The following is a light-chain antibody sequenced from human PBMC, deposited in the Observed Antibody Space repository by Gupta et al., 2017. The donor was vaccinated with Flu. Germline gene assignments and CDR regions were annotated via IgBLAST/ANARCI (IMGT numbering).Light chain of an antibody. V-gene: IGKV3-20*01. CDR2: DAA. CDR1: QSVGSSH. Sequence: EVVLTQSPGTLSLSPGERATLSCRASQSVGSSHIAWYQQKPGQAPRLLIYDAAMRATGIPDRFSGSGSGTDFTLTINGLEPEDSAVYCCQQYGSSPWTFGQGTKVEIK. CDR3: QQYGSSPWT. J-gene: IGKJ1*01.